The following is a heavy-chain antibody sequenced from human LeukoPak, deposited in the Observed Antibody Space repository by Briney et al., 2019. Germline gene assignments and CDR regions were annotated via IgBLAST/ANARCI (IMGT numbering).Heavy chain of an antibody. J-gene: IGHJ6*02. CDR2: ISAYNGNT. V-gene: IGHV1-18*01. CDR3: ARVNMVRGVIDGMDV. Sequence: GASVTVSCKASGYTFTSYGISWVRQAPGQGLEWMGWISAYNGNTNYAQKLQGRVTMTTDTSTSTAYMELRSLRSDDAAVYYCARVNMVRGVIDGMDVWGQGTTVTVSS. D-gene: IGHD3-10*01. CDR1: GYTFTSYG.